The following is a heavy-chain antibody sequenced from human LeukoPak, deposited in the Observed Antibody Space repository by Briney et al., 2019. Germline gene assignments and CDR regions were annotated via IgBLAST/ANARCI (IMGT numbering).Heavy chain of an antibody. CDR2: INTDGSTT. CDR1: GFTFSSYS. D-gene: IGHD1-26*01. Sequence: AESLTLSCAPSGFTFSSYSMHWVRQAPGKGLVWVSCINTDGSTTNYADSVKGRFTMSRDNAKNTLYLQMNSLRAEDTALYYCARDPVGAAGDFDCWGQGTLVTVAS. J-gene: IGHJ4*02. V-gene: IGHV3-74*01. CDR3: ARDPVGAAGDFDC.